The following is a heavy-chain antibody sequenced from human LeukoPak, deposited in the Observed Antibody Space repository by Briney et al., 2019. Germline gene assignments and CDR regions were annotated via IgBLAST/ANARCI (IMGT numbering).Heavy chain of an antibody. CDR1: GFTFSSYS. D-gene: IGHD6-19*01. V-gene: IGHV3-21*04. Sequence: GGSLRLSCAASGFTFSSYSMNWVRQAPGKGLEWVSSISSSSYIYYADSVKGRFTISRDNAKNSLYLQMNSLRAEDTAVYYCARAVGGWYDYYYYYYMDVWGKGTTVTVSS. CDR2: ISSSSYI. CDR3: ARAVGGWYDYYYYYYMDV. J-gene: IGHJ6*03.